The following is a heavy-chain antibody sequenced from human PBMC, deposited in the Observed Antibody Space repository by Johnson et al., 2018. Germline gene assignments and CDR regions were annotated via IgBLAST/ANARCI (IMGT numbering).Heavy chain of an antibody. D-gene: IGHD6-19*01. Sequence: VQLVESGGGLVQPGRSLRLSCVASGFTFADFAMHWVRQAPGKGLEWVSGITWTRGAINYADSVKGRFTISRDNTKNSLYLQMNNLRTEDTAMYYCTKDSLNSGLGAINIWGRGTMVNVSS. CDR2: ITWTRGAI. J-gene: IGHJ3*02. CDR3: TKDSLNSGLGAINI. V-gene: IGHV3-9*01. CDR1: GFTFADFA.